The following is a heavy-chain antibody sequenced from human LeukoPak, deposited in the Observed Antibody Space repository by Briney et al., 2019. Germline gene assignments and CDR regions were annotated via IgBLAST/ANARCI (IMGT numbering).Heavy chain of an antibody. D-gene: IGHD4-11*01. CDR1: GYTFTDYA. J-gene: IGHJ6*02. CDR3: AKDYPAYYYYGMDV. CDR2: INTKTGHA. V-gene: IGHV7-4-1*02. Sequence: ASVKVSCKASGYTFTDYAMNWVRQAPGQGLEWMGWINTKTGHATYAQGFTGRFVFSLDTSVSTAYLQISSLKAEDTAVYYCAKDYPAYYYYGMDVWGQGTTVTVSS.